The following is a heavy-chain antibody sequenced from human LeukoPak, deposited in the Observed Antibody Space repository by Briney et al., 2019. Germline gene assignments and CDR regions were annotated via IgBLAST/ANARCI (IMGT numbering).Heavy chain of an antibody. Sequence: SETLSLTCTVSGGSINSYYWGWIRQSPGKGLEWIGYIYYSGSTNYNPSLKSRVTISVDTSKNQFSLKLNSVTAADTAVYYCARHAESGYDRFDHWGQGTLVTVSS. J-gene: IGHJ4*02. CDR1: GGSINSYY. CDR3: ARHAESGYDRFDH. CDR2: IYYSGST. D-gene: IGHD5-12*01. V-gene: IGHV4-59*01.